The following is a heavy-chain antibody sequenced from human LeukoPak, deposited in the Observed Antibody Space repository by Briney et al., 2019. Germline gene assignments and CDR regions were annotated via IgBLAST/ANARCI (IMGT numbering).Heavy chain of an antibody. J-gene: IGHJ4*02. V-gene: IGHV1-2*02. CDR2: INPNSGGT. D-gene: IGHD3-10*01. CDR3: ARDSALGGIDY. Sequence: ASVKVSCKASGYTFTGYYMHWVRQAPGQGLEWMGWINPNSGGTNYAQKFQGRVTMTRDTSVSTAYMELSSLRSDNTAVYYCARDSALGGIDYWGQGTLVTVSS. CDR1: GYTFTGYY.